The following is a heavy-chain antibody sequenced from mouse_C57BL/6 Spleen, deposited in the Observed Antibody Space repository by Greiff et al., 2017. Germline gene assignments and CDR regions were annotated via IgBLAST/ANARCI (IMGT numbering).Heavy chain of an antibody. CDR2: ISYDGSN. V-gene: IGHV3-6*01. CDR1: GYSITSGYY. D-gene: IGHD2-1*01. Sequence: VQLKQSGPGLVKPSQSLSLTCSVTGYSITSGYYWNWIRQFPGNKLEWMGYISYDGSNNYNPSLKNRISITRDTSKNQFFLKLNSVTTEDTATYYCARERIYYGNYGGLVDYWGQGTSGTVSS. CDR3: ARERIYYGNYGGLVDY. J-gene: IGHJ4*01.